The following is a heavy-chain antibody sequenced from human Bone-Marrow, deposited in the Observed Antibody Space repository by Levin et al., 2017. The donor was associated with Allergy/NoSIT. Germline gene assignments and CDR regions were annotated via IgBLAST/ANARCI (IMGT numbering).Heavy chain of an antibody. CDR3: ARVYLTGCSNTRCFNWFDP. J-gene: IGHJ5*02. V-gene: IGHV4-34*01. CDR2: INHGGST. CDR1: GGSFSGYS. D-gene: IGHD2-2*01. Sequence: PSETLSLTCAVYGGSFSGYSWSWVRQVPGKGLEWIGEINHGGSTNYNPSLKSRVTISADTSKNQFSLRVTSVTAADTAVYYCARVYLTGCSNTRCFNWFDPWGQGTLVTVSS.